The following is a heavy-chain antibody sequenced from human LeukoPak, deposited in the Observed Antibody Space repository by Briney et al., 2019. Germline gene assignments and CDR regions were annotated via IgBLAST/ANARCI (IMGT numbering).Heavy chain of an antibody. Sequence: GGSLRLSCAASGFTSSSYALNWVRQAPGKGLEWVATVSGSGDRMYHADSVKGRFTISRDNSKNTIYLQMNSLRAEDTALYYCAKAAAAPGFHFWGQGTLVTVSS. D-gene: IGHD6-13*01. CDR1: GFTSSSYA. J-gene: IGHJ4*02. CDR2: VSGSGDRM. CDR3: AKAAAAPGFHF. V-gene: IGHV3-23*01.